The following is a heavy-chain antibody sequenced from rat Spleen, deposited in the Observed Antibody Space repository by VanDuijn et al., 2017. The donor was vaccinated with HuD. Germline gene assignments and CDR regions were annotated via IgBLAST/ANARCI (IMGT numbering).Heavy chain of an antibody. V-gene: IGHV5S10*01. J-gene: IGHJ2*01. Sequence: EVQLVESGGGSVQPGRSLKLSCAASGFTFSDYNMAWVRQAPKKGLEWVATIIYDGSRTYYRDSVKGRFTISRDNAKNTLYLQMDSLRSEDTATYYCARSVFDYWGQGVMVTVSS. CDR1: GFTFSDYN. CDR2: IIYDGSRT. CDR3: ARSVFDY.